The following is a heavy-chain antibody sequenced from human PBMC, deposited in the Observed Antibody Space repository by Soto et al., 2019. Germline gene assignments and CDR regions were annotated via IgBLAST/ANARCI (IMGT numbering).Heavy chain of an antibody. CDR2: TIPIFGTA. J-gene: IGHJ5*02. D-gene: IGHD3-3*01. Sequence: ASVKVSCKASGGTFSSYAISWVRQAPGQGLEWMGGTIPIFGTANYAQKFQGRVTITADKSTSTAYMELSSLRSEDTAVYYCARDPRITIFGVVPSQGWFDPWGQGTLVTVSS. CDR3: ARDPRITIFGVVPSQGWFDP. V-gene: IGHV1-69*06. CDR1: GGTFSSYA.